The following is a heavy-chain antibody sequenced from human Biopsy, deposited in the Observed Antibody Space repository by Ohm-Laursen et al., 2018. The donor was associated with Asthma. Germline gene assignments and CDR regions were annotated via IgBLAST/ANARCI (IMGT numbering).Heavy chain of an antibody. CDR2: IYPVFATT. CDR1: GCTFNTYV. V-gene: IGHV1-69*13. J-gene: IGHJ4*02. CDR3: ARKAGSCISRTCYSLDF. D-gene: IGHD2-2*01. Sequence: GASEKGSCKSLGCTFNTYVIGWVRQAPGQGLEWMGAIYPVFATTTYPQKFQDRVTITADDSTSTVYMELSSLRSEDTAVYYCARKAGSCISRTCYSLDFWGQGTLVTVSS.